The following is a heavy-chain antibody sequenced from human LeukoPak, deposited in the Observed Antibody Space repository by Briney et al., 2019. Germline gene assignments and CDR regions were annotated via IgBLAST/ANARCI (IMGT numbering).Heavy chain of an antibody. V-gene: IGHV1-8*03. CDR1: GYTFTSYD. Sequence: GASVKVSCKASGYTFTSYDINWVRQATGQGLEWMGWMNPNSGNTGYAQKFQGRVTITRNTSISTAYMELSSLRSEDTAVYYCARGSLWWGTYYFDYWGQGTLVTVSS. D-gene: IGHD3-16*01. CDR3: ARGSLWWGTYYFDY. CDR2: MNPNSGNT. J-gene: IGHJ4*02.